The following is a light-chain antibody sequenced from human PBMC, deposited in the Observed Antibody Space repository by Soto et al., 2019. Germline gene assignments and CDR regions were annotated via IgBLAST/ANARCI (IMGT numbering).Light chain of an antibody. CDR1: QSVSSY. J-gene: IGKJ1*01. Sequence: EIVLTQSPATLSLSPGETATLSCRASQSVSSYLAWYQQKPGQAPRLLIYDASNRATGIPARFSGSGSGTDFTLTISSLEPEDFAVYYCQKRSNWPGTCGQGTKVDIK. CDR2: DAS. CDR3: QKRSNWPGT. V-gene: IGKV3-11*01.